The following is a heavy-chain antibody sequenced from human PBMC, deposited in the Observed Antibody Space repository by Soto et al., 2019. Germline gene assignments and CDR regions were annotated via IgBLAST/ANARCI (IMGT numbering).Heavy chain of an antibody. Sequence: EVQLVESGGGLVKPGESLRLSCVASGFNFNTYTMSWVRQAPGKGLEWVSSISSKSAYIYYADSVEGRSTVSRDNAKTSLYLQMTALRADDTAVYYCARVGRYYSESTESDWGQGTLVTVSS. V-gene: IGHV3-21*01. J-gene: IGHJ4*02. D-gene: IGHD3-22*01. CDR1: GFNFNTYT. CDR2: ISSKSAYI. CDR3: ARVGRYYSESTESD.